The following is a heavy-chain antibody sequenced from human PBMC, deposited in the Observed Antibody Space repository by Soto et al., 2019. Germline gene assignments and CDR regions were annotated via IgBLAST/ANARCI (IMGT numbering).Heavy chain of an antibody. CDR1: GDTFSSYT. J-gene: IGHJ6*02. CDR2: IIPVLGTT. V-gene: IGHV1-69*08. Sequence: QVQLVQSGAEVKKPGSSVKVSCRASGDTFSSYTVNWVRQAPGRGLEWLGRIIPVLGTTDYAQKFKGRVTITADKSTNLVYMELSSLRSEDRAVYYCARRRYCGYDCYHKHYYGMDVWGQGTTVTVAS. D-gene: IGHD2-21*02. CDR3: ARRRYCGYDCYHKHYYGMDV.